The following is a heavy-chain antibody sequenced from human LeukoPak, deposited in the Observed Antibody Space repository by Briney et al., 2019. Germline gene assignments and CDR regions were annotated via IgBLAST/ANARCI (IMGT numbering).Heavy chain of an antibody. CDR3: TTDLEVVVITTGLSLDY. D-gene: IGHD3-22*01. V-gene: IGHV3-15*07. CDR1: GFTFSNAW. Sequence: PGGSLRLSCAASGFTFSNAWMNWVRQAPGKGLEWVGRIKSKTDDGTPDYAAPVKGRLTISRDDSKNTLYLQMNSLKTEDTAVYYCTTDLEVVVITTGLSLDYWGQGPLVTVSS. CDR2: IKSKTDDGTP. J-gene: IGHJ4*02.